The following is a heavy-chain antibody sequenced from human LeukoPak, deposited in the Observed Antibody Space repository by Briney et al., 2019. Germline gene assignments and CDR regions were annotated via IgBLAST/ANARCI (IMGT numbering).Heavy chain of an antibody. J-gene: IGHJ4*02. D-gene: IGHD1-26*01. V-gene: IGHV3-23*01. CDR3: AKDLRWEWELQY. CDR2: ISESRRRP. Sequence: GGSLRLSCAASGFTFSSYGMSWVRQAPGKGLEWVSAISESRRRPYYADSVKGRFTISRDNSENTVYLQMNSLRAEDTAVYYCAKDLRWEWELQYWGQGTLVTVSS. CDR1: GFTFSSYG.